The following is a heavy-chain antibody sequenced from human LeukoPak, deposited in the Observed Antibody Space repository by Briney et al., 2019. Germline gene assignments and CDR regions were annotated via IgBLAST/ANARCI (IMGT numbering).Heavy chain of an antibody. CDR2: IYTSGST. J-gene: IGHJ6*02. Sequence: PSETLSLTCTVSGGSISSYYWSWIRQPAGKGLEWIGRIYTSGSTNYNPSLKSRVTMSVDTSKNQFSLKLSSVTAADTAVYYCARDPSSTSSIYYYYYGMDVWGQGTTVTVSS. CDR1: GGSISSYY. D-gene: IGHD2-2*01. CDR3: ARDPSSTSSIYYYYYGMDV. V-gene: IGHV4-4*07.